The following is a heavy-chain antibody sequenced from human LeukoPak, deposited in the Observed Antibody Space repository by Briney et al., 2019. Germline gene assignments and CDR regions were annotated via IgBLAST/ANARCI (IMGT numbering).Heavy chain of an antibody. D-gene: IGHD3-3*01. V-gene: IGHV3-30*02. CDR2: IRYDGSNK. CDR3: AKDSEYYDFWSGSGYMDV. CDR1: GFTFSSYG. Sequence: GGSLRLSCAASGFTFSSYGMHWVRQAPGKGLEWVAFIRYDGSNKYYADSVKGRFTISRDNSKSTLYLQMNSLRAEDTAVYYCAKDSEYYDFWSGSGYMDVWGKGTTVTVSS. J-gene: IGHJ6*03.